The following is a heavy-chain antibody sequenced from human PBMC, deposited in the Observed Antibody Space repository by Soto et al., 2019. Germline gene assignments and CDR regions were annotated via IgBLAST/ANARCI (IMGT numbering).Heavy chain of an antibody. Sequence: PWETLSLTCAVYGGSFSGYYWSWIRQPPGKGLEWIGEINHSGSTNYNPSLKSRVTISVDTSKNQFSLKLSSVTAADTAVYYCARERDSSSSSYAANNQFDYWGQGTLVTVSS. CDR2: INHSGST. CDR1: GGSFSGYY. CDR3: ARERDSSSSSYAANNQFDY. V-gene: IGHV4-34*01. J-gene: IGHJ4*02. D-gene: IGHD6-6*01.